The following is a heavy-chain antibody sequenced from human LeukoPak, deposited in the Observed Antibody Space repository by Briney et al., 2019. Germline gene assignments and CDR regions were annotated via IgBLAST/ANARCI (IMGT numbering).Heavy chain of an antibody. D-gene: IGHD4-23*01. J-gene: IGHJ4*02. CDR1: VFTFSDHY. Sequence: GGSLRLSCAASVFTFSDHYMDWVRQAPGKGLEWVAAIWYDGSQKYYADTVRSRFTVSRDNSKNTLYLQMDSLRAEDTAVYYCARLYGANVGYLDYWGQGTLVTVSS. CDR2: IWYDGSQK. V-gene: IGHV3-33*08. CDR3: ARLYGANVGYLDY.